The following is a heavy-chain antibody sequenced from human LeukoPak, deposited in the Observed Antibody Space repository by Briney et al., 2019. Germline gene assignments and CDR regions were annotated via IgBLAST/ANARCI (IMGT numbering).Heavy chain of an antibody. J-gene: IGHJ4*02. CDR2: ISSSGSTI. CDR1: GFTFSSSE. Sequence: PGGSLRLSCAASGFTFSSSEMNWVRQAPGKGLEWVSYISSSGSTIYYADSVKGRFTISRDNAKNSLYLQMNSLRAEDTAVYYCARIVDCSSTSCYDYWGQGTLVTVSS. CDR3: ARIVDCSSTSCYDY. V-gene: IGHV3-48*03. D-gene: IGHD2-2*01.